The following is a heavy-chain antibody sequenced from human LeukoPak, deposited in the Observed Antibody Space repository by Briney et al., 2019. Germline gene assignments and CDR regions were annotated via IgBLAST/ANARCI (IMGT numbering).Heavy chain of an antibody. J-gene: IGHJ4*02. D-gene: IGHD1-26*01. CDR3: AKGLTAGAMDLFDY. CDR1: GFTFTYYA. V-gene: IGHV3-23*01. CDR2: ISGSGGST. Sequence: GGSLRLSCSASGFTFTYYAMSWVRQAPGKGLEWVSAISGSGGSTYYADSVKGRFTISRDNSKNTLSLQMNSLRAEDTAVYYCAKGLTAGAMDLFDYWGQGTLVTVSS.